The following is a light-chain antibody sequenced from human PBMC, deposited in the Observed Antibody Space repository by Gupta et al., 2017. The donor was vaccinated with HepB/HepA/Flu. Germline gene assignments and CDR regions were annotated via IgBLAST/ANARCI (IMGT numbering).Light chain of an antibody. CDR2: GAS. CDR1: QSVSSNY. CDR3: QQYSTSPFT. J-gene: IGKJ2*01. Sequence: DIVLTQSSGTLSLSPGERAALSCRASQSVSSNYLAWYQQKPGQAPRLLIYGASSRATGIPDRFSGSGSGTDFTLTISRLEPEDFAVYYCQQYSTSPFTFGQGTKLEIK. V-gene: IGKV3-20*01.